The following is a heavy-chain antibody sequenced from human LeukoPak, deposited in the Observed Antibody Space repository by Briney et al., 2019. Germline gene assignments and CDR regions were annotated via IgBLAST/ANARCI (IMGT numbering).Heavy chain of an antibody. CDR2: ISGSGGST. D-gene: IGHD4-17*01. Sequence: GGSLRLSCAASGFTFSSYAMCWVRQAPGKGLEWVSAISGSGGSTYYADSVKGRFTISRDNSKNTLYLQMNSLRAEDTAVYYCAKARYGDYVAPVGGPFDYWGQGTLVTVSS. CDR1: GFTFSSYA. J-gene: IGHJ4*02. V-gene: IGHV3-23*01. CDR3: AKARYGDYVAPVGGPFDY.